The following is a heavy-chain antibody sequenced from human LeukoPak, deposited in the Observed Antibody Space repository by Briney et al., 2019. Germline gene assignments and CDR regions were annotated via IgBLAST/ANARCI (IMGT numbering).Heavy chain of an antibody. CDR3: TRQWLRVMDV. V-gene: IGHV3-21*01. D-gene: IGHD6-19*01. CDR2: ISSSGHYI. Sequence: GGSLRLSCASSGFTFTAYSMNWVRQAPGRGLEWISFISSSGHYIYYADSLKGRFTISRDNANSSLYLQISTLKAEDTAVYYCTRQWLRVMDVWGKGTTVTVSA. J-gene: IGHJ6*04. CDR1: GFTFTAYS.